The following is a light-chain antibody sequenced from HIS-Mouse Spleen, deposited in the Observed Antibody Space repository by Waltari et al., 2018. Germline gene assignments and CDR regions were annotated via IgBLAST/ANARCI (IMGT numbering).Light chain of an antibody. CDR2: GAS. CDR3: QQYGSSPLT. CDR1: QSVSSSY. V-gene: IGKV3-20*01. J-gene: IGKJ4*01. Sequence: EIVLTQSPGTLSLSPGERATLSCRASQSVSSSYLASYQQKPGQAPRLLIYGASSRATAIPDRFSGSGSGTDFTLTISRLEPEDFAVYYCQQYGSSPLTFGGGTKVEIK.